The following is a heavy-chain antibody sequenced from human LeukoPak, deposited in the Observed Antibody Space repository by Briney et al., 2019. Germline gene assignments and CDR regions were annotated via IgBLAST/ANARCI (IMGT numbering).Heavy chain of an antibody. J-gene: IGHJ4*02. CDR2: IYYSGST. V-gene: IGHV4-59*01. CDR1: GGSISSSY. Sequence: SQTLSLTCTVSGGSISSSYWSWIRQPPGKGLEWLGYIYYSGSTNYNHSLKSQVTISVDTSKNQFSLKLSSLTAADTAVYYCAEGYDSSGYYDYWGQGTLVTVSS. CDR3: AEGYDSSGYYDY. D-gene: IGHD3-22*01.